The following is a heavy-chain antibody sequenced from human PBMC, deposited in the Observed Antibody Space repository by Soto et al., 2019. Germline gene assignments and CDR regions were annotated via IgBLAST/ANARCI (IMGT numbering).Heavy chain of an antibody. Sequence: QVQLVQSGAEVKKPGSSVKVSCKASGDTFSSYAISWVRQAPGQGLEWMGGIIPIFGTANYAQKFQGRVTITADESTSTAYMELSSLRSEDTAVYYCARDGSGYRSRASPMDVWGQGTTGTVSS. V-gene: IGHV1-69*01. CDR1: GDTFSSYA. CDR2: IIPIFGTA. J-gene: IGHJ6*02. D-gene: IGHD3-22*01. CDR3: ARDGSGYRSRASPMDV.